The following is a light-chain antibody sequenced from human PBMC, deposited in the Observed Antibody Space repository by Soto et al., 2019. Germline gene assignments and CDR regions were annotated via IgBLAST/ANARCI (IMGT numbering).Light chain of an antibody. V-gene: IGKV3-20*01. J-gene: IGKJ2*01. CDR2: GAS. Sequence: EIVLTQSPGTLSLSPGERATLSCRASQSVSTTYLAWYQQKPGQAPRLLIYGASSSATGIPDRFSGSGSGTDFTLTINRLEPEDFAVDYCQQYGSSPLYTFGQGTKLEIK. CDR3: QQYGSSPLYT. CDR1: QSVSTTY.